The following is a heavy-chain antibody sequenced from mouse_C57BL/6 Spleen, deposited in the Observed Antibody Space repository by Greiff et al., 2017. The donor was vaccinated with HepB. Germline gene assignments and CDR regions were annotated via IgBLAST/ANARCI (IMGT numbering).Heavy chain of an antibody. Sequence: VQLQQSGAELVRPGASVKLSCTASGFNIKDDYMHWVKQRPEQGLEWIGWIDPENGDTEYASKFQGKATITADTSSNTAYLQLSSLTSEDTAVYDCTTRDYYGSSQFAYWGQGTLVTVSA. J-gene: IGHJ3*01. CDR1: GFNIKDDY. D-gene: IGHD1-1*01. CDR3: TTRDYYGSSQFAY. CDR2: IDPENGDT. V-gene: IGHV14-4*01.